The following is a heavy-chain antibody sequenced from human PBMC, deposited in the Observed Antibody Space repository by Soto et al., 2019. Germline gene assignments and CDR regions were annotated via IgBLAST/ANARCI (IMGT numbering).Heavy chain of an antibody. CDR3: ARARVATPRLEDPFDI. J-gene: IGHJ3*02. CDR1: GYSFSIHW. V-gene: IGHV5-51*01. D-gene: IGHD5-12*01. Sequence: GESLKISCNGSGYSFSIHWLAWVRQMPGKGLEYMGIIYPGDSDTRYSPSFQGQVTISADKSISTAYLQWTSLKASDTAIYYCARARVATPRLEDPFDIWAQGTMVTVSS. CDR2: IYPGDSDT.